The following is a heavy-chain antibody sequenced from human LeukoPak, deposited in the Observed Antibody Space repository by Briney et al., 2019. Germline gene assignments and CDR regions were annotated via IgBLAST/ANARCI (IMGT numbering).Heavy chain of an antibody. CDR2: ISYDGSNK. V-gene: IGHV3-30-3*01. CDR3: ARGQGA. Sequence: PGRSLRLSCAASGFTFSSYAMHWVRQAPGKGLEWVAVISYDGSNKYYADSVKGRFTISRDNSKNTLYLQMNSLRAEDTAMYYCARGQGAWGQGTLVTVSS. J-gene: IGHJ5*02. CDR1: GFTFSSYA.